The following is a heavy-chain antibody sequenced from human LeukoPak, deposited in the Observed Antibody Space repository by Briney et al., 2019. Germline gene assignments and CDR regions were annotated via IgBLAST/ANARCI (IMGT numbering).Heavy chain of an antibody. CDR3: AARGYSYGPQYYFDY. CDR1: GGTFSSYA. Sequence: SVKVSCKASGGTFSSYAISWVRQAPGQGLEWMGGIIPIFGTANYAQKFQGRVTITADESTSTAYMELSSLRSEDTAVYYCAARGYSYGPQYYFDYWGQGTLVTVSS. J-gene: IGHJ4*02. V-gene: IGHV1-69*13. CDR2: IIPIFGTA. D-gene: IGHD5-18*01.